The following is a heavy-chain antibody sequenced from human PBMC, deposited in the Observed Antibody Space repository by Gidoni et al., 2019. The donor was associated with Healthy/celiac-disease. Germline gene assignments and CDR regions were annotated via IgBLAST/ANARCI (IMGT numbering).Heavy chain of an antibody. D-gene: IGHD5-18*01. CDR2: ISSSSSYI. CDR1: GFTFRSYS. CDR3: ARDRAGYSYGYFDY. V-gene: IGHV3-21*01. J-gene: IGHJ4*02. Sequence: EVQLVESGGGLVKPGGSLRLSCAASGFTFRSYSMNWFRQAPGKGLEWFSSISSSSSYIYYADSVKGRFTISRDNAKNSLYLQMNSLRAEDTAVYYCARDRAGYSYGYFDYWGQGTLVTVSS.